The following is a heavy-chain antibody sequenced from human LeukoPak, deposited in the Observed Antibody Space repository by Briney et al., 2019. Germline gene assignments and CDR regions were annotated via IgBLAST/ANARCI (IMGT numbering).Heavy chain of an antibody. V-gene: IGHV3-21*01. CDR2: ISSSSSYI. CDR1: GFTFSSYS. Sequence: GGSLRLSCAASGFTFSSYSMNWVRQGQGKGLDWVSSISSSSSYIYYADSVKGRFTISRDNAKNSLYLQMNSLRAEDTAVYYCARDLSHSSGWYRWGQGTLVTVSS. CDR3: ARDLSHSSGWYR. D-gene: IGHD6-19*01. J-gene: IGHJ4*02.